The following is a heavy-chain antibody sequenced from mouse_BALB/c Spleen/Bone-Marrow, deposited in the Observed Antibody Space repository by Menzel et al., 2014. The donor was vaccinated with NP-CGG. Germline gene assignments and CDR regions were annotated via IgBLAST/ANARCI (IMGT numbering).Heavy chain of an antibody. V-gene: IGHV1-37*01. CDR2: INPYNGGT. CDR3: GGVRLEY. CDR1: GYSFTGYF. D-gene: IGHD2-14*01. J-gene: IGHJ2*01. Sequence: EVQLQQSGPELVKPGASVKISCKASGYSFTGYFMNWVKQSHGKSLEWIGRINPYNGGTLYNQKLKGKATLTVDKSSXTDHMDVLGLTSEDAAVYYCGGVRLEYWVQGTPLTVSS.